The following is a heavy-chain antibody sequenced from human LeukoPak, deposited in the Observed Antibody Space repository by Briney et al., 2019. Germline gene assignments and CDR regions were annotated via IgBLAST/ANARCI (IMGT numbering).Heavy chain of an antibody. CDR2: INPSGGST. J-gene: IGHJ6*02. CDR3: AREREYDSSGYYLGYYYYGMDV. V-gene: IGHV1-46*01. CDR1: GYTFTSYY. Sequence: GASVKVSCKASGYTFTSYYMHWVRQAPGQGLEWMGIINPSGGSTSYAQKFQGRVTMTRDTSTSTVYMELSSLRSGVTAVYYCAREREYDSSGYYLGYYYYGMDVWGQGTTVTVSS. D-gene: IGHD3-22*01.